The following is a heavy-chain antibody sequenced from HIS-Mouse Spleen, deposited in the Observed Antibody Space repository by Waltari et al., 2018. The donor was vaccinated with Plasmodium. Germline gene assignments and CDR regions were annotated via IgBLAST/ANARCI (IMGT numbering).Heavy chain of an antibody. J-gene: IGHJ2*01. CDR3: AREDILTGYYNDYWYFDL. V-gene: IGHV3-21*01. Sequence: PGKGLEWVSSISSSSSYIYYADSVKGRFTISRDNAKNSLYLQMNSLRAEDTAVYYCAREDILTGYYNDYWYFDLWGRGTLVTVSS. D-gene: IGHD3-9*01. CDR2: ISSSSSYI.